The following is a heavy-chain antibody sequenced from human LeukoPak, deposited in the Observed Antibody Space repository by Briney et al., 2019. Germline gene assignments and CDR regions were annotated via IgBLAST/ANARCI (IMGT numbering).Heavy chain of an antibody. D-gene: IGHD3-22*01. J-gene: IGHJ4*02. CDR1: GYIFTSYG. Sequence: ASVKVSCKASGYIFTSYGISWVRQAPGQGLEWMGWISAYNGHTMYVQKFQGRVTMTEDTSTDTAYMELSSLRSEDTAVYYCATIDGHYDSSGYWGQGTLVIVSS. CDR3: ATIDGHYDSSGY. V-gene: IGHV1-18*01. CDR2: ISAYNGHT.